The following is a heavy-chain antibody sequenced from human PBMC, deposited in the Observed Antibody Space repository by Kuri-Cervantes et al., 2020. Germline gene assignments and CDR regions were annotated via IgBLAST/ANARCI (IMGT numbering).Heavy chain of an antibody. Sequence: ASVKVSCKASGYTFTSYDINWVRQAPGQGLEWMGWISAYNGNTNYAQKLQGRVTMTTDTSTSTAYMELRSLRSDDTAVYYCARDIFANGLHWETTYYYFDYWGQGTLVTSPQ. D-gene: IGHD1-14*01. V-gene: IGHV1-18*01. J-gene: IGHJ4*02. CDR2: ISAYNGNT. CDR3: ARDIFANGLHWETTYYYFDY. CDR1: GYTFTSYD.